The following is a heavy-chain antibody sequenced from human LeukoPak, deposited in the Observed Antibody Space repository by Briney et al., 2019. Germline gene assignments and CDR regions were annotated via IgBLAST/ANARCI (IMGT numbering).Heavy chain of an antibody. CDR1: GYSFTSYW. J-gene: IGHJ6*02. CDR3: ARRGGDYGNYYGMDV. D-gene: IGHD4-17*01. Sequence: GESLKISCKGSGYSFTSYWIGWVRQMPGKGLEWVGIIYPGDSDTRYSPSFQGQVTISADKSISTAYLQWSSLKASDTAMYYCARRGGDYGNYYGMDVWGQGTTVTVSS. V-gene: IGHV5-51*01. CDR2: IYPGDSDT.